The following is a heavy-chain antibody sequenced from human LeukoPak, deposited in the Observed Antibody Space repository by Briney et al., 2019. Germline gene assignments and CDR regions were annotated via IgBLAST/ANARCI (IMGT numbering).Heavy chain of an antibody. CDR1: GFTFSSYE. CDR3: ARVTAAGCDY. V-gene: IGHV3-48*03. D-gene: IGHD6-13*01. J-gene: IGHJ4*02. Sequence: GGSLRLSCAASGFTFSSYEMSWVRQAPGKGLEWVSYISSSGSTIYYTDSLKGRFTISRDNAKNSLYLQVNSLRAEDTAVYYCARVTAAGCDYWGQGTLVTVSS. CDR2: ISSSGSTI.